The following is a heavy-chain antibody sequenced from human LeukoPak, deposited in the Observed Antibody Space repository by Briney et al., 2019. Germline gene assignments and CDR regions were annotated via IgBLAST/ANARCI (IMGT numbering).Heavy chain of an antibody. CDR2: ISSSSSYI. CDR1: GFTFSSYS. Sequence: GGSLRPSCAASGFTFSSYSMNWVRQAPGKGLEWVSSISSSSSYIYYADSVKGRFTISRDNAKNSLYLQMNSLRAEDTAVYYCARTLLSVSGWYFFDYWGQGTLVTVSS. CDR3: ARTLLSVSGWYFFDY. V-gene: IGHV3-21*01. D-gene: IGHD6-19*01. J-gene: IGHJ4*02.